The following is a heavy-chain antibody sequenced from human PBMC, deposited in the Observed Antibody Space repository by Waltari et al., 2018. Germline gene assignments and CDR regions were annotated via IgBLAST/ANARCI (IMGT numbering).Heavy chain of an antibody. V-gene: IGHV3-7*01. CDR2: IRYDGSER. CDR3: VTFRWLGF. CDR1: CSNFG. Sequence: CSNFGVGCGRQVTGKGLEGVTNIRYDGSERNYVDSLKGRFTISRDNAKNSVYLQMNSLRADDAAVYYCVTFRWLGFWGQGTLVTVSS. J-gene: IGHJ4*02. D-gene: IGHD3-10*01.